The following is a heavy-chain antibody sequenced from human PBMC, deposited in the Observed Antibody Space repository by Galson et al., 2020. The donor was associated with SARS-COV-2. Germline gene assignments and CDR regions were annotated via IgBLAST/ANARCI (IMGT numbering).Heavy chain of an antibody. J-gene: IGHJ3*02. CDR3: ARDSSGNYYPAFDI. V-gene: IGHV4-39*01. D-gene: IGHD3-22*01. CDR1: GGSINNHNFY. Sequence: SETLSLTCTVSGGSINNHNFYWGWIRQPPGKGLEWIGSIFYSGSTYYNPSLKSRVSMFVDTSKNQFSLRLNSVTAADTAVYYCARDSSGNYYPAFDIWGQGTVVSVSS. CDR2: IFYSGST.